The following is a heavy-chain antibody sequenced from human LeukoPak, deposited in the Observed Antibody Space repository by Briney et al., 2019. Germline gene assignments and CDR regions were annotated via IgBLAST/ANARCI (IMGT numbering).Heavy chain of an antibody. CDR2: ISWNSGSI. V-gene: IGHV3-9*01. D-gene: IGHD5-18*01. Sequence: GGSLRLSCAASGFTFDDYAMHWVRQAPGKGLEWASGISWNSGSIGYADSVMGRFTISRDNAKNSLYLQMNSLRAEDTALYYCAKDIYRYSYGTASGFDYWGQRTLVTVSS. CDR1: GFTFDDYA. CDR3: AKDIYRYSYGTASGFDY. J-gene: IGHJ4*02.